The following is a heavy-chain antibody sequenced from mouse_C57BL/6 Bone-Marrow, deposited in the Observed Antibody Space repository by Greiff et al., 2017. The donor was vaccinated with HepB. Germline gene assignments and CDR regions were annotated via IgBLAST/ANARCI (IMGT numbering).Heavy chain of an antibody. CDR1: GFNIKDYY. CDR2: IDPEDGEP. D-gene: IGHD1-1*01. Sequence: EVQLQQSGAELVKPGASVKLSCTASGFNIKDYYMHWVKQRTEQGLEWIGRIDPEDGEPKYAPKFQGKATITADTSSNTAYLQLSSLTSEDTAVYYCARSYYGSSYWYFDVWGTGTTVTVSS. J-gene: IGHJ1*03. V-gene: IGHV14-2*01. CDR3: ARSYYGSSYWYFDV.